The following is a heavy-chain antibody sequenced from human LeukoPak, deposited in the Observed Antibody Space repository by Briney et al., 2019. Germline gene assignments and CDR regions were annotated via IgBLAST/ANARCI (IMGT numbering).Heavy chain of an antibody. CDR3: ARGVLRYFDWLFAHHPLAY. CDR1: GYTFTGYY. Sequence: ASVKVSCKASGYTFTGYYMHWVRQAPGLGLEWMGWINPNSGGTNCAQKFQGRVTMTRDTSISTAYMELSRLRSDDTAVYYCARGVLRYFDWLFAHHPLAYWGQGTLVTVSS. V-gene: IGHV1-2*02. CDR2: INPNSGGT. J-gene: IGHJ4*02. D-gene: IGHD3-9*01.